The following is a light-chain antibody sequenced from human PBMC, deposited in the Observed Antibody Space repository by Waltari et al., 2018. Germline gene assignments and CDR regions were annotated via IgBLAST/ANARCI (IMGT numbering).Light chain of an antibody. Sequence: SSELTQDRTVSVAFAQPVRITCQGATLRTFYAAWYPQKPGQAPILVIYGNNKRPSGIPDRFSGSRVGNSGSLTITGAQADDEADDYCNSRESNGDHLSFGGGTKLT. CDR3: NSRESNGDHLS. CDR1: TLRTFY. J-gene: IGLJ2*01. CDR2: GNN. V-gene: IGLV3-19*01.